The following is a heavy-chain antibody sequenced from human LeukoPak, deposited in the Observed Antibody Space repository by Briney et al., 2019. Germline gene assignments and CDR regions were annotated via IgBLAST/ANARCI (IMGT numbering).Heavy chain of an antibody. V-gene: IGHV4-59*01. Sequence: SETLSLTCTVSGGSISSYFWTWIRQPPGRGLEWIAYISSSGSTNYNPSLESRVTISVDTSKNQFSLKLNSVTAADTAVYYRAREGVWSGWFDTWGQGTLVTVSS. CDR1: GGSISSYF. D-gene: IGHD2-21*01. CDR2: ISSSGST. CDR3: AREGVWSGWFDT. J-gene: IGHJ5*02.